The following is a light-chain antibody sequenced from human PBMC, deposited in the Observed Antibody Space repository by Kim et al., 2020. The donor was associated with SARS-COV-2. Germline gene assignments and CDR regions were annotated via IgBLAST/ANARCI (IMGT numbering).Light chain of an antibody. V-gene: IGLV2-23*02. CDR1: SSDVGSYNL. CDR3: CSYAGSSTLI. CDR2: EVS. Sequence: GQSITISCTGTSSDVGSYNLVSWYQQHPGKAPKLMIYEVSKRPSGISNRFSGSKSGNTASLTISGLQAEDEADYYCCSYAGSSTLIFGGGTKLTVL. J-gene: IGLJ2*01.